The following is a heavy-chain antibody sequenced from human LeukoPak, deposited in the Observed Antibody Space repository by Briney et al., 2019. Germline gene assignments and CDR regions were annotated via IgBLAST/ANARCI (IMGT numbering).Heavy chain of an antibody. Sequence: GGSLRLSCTASGFSLSNYGMHWVRQAPGKGLEWVAVISYDGSNKYYADSVKGRFTISRDNSKNTLYLQMNSLRAEDTAVYYCARGFSYWGQGTLVTVSS. J-gene: IGHJ4*02. CDR2: ISYDGSNK. D-gene: IGHD2/OR15-2a*01. CDR1: GFSLSNYG. V-gene: IGHV3-30*19. CDR3: ARGFSY.